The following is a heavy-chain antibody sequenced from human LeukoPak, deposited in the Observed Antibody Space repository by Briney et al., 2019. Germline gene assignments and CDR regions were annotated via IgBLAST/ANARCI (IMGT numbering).Heavy chain of an antibody. CDR2: IKPKTDGETT. J-gene: IGHJ4*02. CDR3: ITPLPYSAQ. Sequence: GGSLRLSCAASGLTVNNNYMNWVRQAPGKGLEWVGRIKPKTDGETTEYAAPVKDRFSISRDDSKSMMYLQMNSLKTEDTAVYYCITPLPYSAQGGQGTLVTVSS. CDR1: GLTVNNNY. V-gene: IGHV3-15*07. D-gene: IGHD2-21*01.